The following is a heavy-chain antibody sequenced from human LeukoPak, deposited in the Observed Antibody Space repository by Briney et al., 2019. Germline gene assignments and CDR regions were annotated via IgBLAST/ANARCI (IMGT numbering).Heavy chain of an antibody. V-gene: IGHV3-21*01. CDR1: GFTFSDYT. Sequence: PGGSLRLSCAASGFTFSDYTLNWVRQAPGKGLEWVSSISRTSSYIYYADSVKGRFTISRDNAKNSVYMQMNSLRAEDTAVYFCARAWARKTYCSSTFCPDAFDIWGQGTVVTVSS. CDR3: ARAWARKTYCSSTFCPDAFDI. J-gene: IGHJ3*02. D-gene: IGHD2-2*01. CDR2: ISRTSSYI.